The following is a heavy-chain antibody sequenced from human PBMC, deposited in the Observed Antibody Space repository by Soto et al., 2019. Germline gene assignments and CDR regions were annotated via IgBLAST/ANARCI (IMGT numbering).Heavy chain of an antibody. CDR2: VNDSGSP. J-gene: IGHJ4*02. D-gene: IGHD3-16*01. CDR1: GGSFSGYY. Sequence: QVQLQQWGAGLLKPSETLSLTCTVYGGSFSGYYWAWIRQSPGKGLEWIGEVNDSGSPNYTPALKRRVTISLDTSKKQFSLRLSPVTAADTAVYYCARGRGDFHYWGQGTLVTVS. CDR3: ARGRGDFHY. V-gene: IGHV4-34*01.